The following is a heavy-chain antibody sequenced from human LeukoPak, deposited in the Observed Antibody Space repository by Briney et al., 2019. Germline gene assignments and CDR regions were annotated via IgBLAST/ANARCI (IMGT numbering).Heavy chain of an antibody. Sequence: GGSLRLSCAASGFTFSSYAMSWVRQAPGKGLEWVSAISGSGGSTYYADSVKGRFTISRDNSKNTLYLQMNSLRAEDTAVYYCASYGGTYYYYYGMDVWGQGTTVTVSS. CDR2: ISGSGGST. J-gene: IGHJ6*02. CDR1: GFTFSSYA. D-gene: IGHD4-23*01. CDR3: ASYGGTYYYYYGMDV. V-gene: IGHV3-23*01.